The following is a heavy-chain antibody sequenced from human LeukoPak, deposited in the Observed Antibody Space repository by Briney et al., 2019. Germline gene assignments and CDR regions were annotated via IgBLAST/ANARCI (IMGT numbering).Heavy chain of an antibody. J-gene: IGHJ6*03. Sequence: RAGGSLRLSCAASGFSFNDYGMSWVRQAPGQGPEWVSGITWNGGSTDYAASVKGRFTISRDNSKNTLYLQMNSLRAEDTAVYYCAKRSYYYYMDVWGKGTTVTVSS. CDR2: ITWNGGST. CDR1: GFSFNDYG. V-gene: IGHV3-20*04. CDR3: AKRSYYYYMDV. D-gene: IGHD3-16*01.